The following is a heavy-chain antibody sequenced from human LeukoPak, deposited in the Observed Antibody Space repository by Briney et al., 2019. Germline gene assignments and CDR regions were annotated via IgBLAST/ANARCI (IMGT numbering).Heavy chain of an antibody. D-gene: IGHD1-1*01. CDR3: ATYTGTYSGYFDY. CDR1: GFTFISSG. Sequence: GGSLRLSCAASGFTFISSGMHWVRQAPGKGLEWVAVIWYDGSNKYYADSVKGRITISRDNSKNTLYLQMNSLRAEDTAVYYCATYTGTYSGYFDYWGQGTLVTVSS. CDR2: IWYDGSNK. J-gene: IGHJ4*02. V-gene: IGHV3-33*08.